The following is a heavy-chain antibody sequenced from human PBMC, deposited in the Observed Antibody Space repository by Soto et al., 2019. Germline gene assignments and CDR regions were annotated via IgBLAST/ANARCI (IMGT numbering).Heavy chain of an antibody. CDR1: GYTFTSYA. CDR3: ARDLGGELPFHDYFDY. Sequence: GASVKVSCKASGYTFTSYAMHWVRQAPGQRLEWMGWINAGNGNTKYSQKFQGRVTITRDTSASTAYMELSSLRSEDTAVYYCARDLGGELPFHDYFDYWGQGTLVTVPQ. D-gene: IGHD3-16*02. J-gene: IGHJ4*02. CDR2: INAGNGNT. V-gene: IGHV1-3*01.